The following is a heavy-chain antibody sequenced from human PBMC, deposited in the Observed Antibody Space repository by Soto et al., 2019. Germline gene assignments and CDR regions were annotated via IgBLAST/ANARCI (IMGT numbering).Heavy chain of an antibody. CDR2: ISGSGGST. D-gene: IGHD3-22*01. CDR1: GFTFSSYA. J-gene: IGHJ4*02. CDR3: AKAGDSSGYYVSFDY. Sequence: EVQLLESGGGLVQPGGSLRLSCAASGFTFSSYAMSWVRQAPGKGLEGVSAISGSGGSTYYADSVKGRFTISRDKSNNTLYLQMNSLRAEDTAVYYCAKAGDSSGYYVSFDYWGQGTLVTVSS. V-gene: IGHV3-23*01.